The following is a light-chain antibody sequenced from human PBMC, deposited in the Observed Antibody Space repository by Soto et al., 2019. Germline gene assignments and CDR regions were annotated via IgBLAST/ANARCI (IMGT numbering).Light chain of an antibody. V-gene: IGKV3-15*01. CDR2: DES. Sequence: DRVMTQSPYTLSASPGERVSLSCRASQGVNHNLAWYHQKPGQAPRLLVYDESSRAPGVPARFSGSGTGTDFTLTINSLQSEDFGVYYCQQYNNWPPSTFGQGTRLEIK. CDR1: QGVNHN. J-gene: IGKJ5*01. CDR3: QQYNNWPPST.